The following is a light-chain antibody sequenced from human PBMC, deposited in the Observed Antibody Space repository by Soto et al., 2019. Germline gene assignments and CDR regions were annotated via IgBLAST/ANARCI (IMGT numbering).Light chain of an antibody. J-gene: IGKJ5*01. CDR1: ETIRGL. V-gene: IGKV3-11*01. Sequence: EIVLTQSPATLSFSPGERATPSCRASETIRGLLAWYQQRPGQPPRLVIYDTSNRATGIPARFSGSGSGTDFTLTISGLQHADLGVYDGQQRHNWTITFGQGTRLEIK. CDR2: DTS. CDR3: QQRHNWTIT.